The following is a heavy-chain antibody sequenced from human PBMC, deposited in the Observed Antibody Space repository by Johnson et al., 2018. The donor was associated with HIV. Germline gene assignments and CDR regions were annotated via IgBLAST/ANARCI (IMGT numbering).Heavy chain of an antibody. Sequence: QMQLVESGGGVVQPGRSLRLSCAASGFTFSSYAMHWVRQAPGKGLEWVAVISYDGSNKYYADSVKGRFTISRDNAKNSVYLQMNSLRAEDTAVYYCAKDRGLSAFDIWGQGTMVTVSS. D-gene: IGHD3-10*01. CDR3: AKDRGLSAFDI. CDR1: GFTFSSYA. CDR2: ISYDGSNK. J-gene: IGHJ3*02. V-gene: IGHV3-30*04.